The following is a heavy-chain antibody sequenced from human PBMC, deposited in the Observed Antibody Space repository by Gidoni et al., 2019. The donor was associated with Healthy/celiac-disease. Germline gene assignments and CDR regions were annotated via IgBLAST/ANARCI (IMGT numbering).Heavy chain of an antibody. J-gene: IGHJ4*02. CDR2: INHSGST. V-gene: IGHV4-34*01. D-gene: IGHD3-3*02. Sequence: QVQLQQWGAGLLKPSETLSLTCAVYGGSFSGYYWSWIRQPPGKGLEWIGEINHSGSTNYNPSLKSRVTISVDTSKNQFSLKLSSVTAADTAVYYCARGRLVGHFWSGYYTSYFDYWGQGTLVTVSS. CDR3: ARGRLVGHFWSGYYTSYFDY. CDR1: GGSFSGYY.